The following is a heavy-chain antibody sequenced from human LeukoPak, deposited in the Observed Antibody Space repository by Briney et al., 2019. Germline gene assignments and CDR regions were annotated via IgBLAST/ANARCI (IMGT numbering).Heavy chain of an antibody. V-gene: IGHV4-4*09. J-gene: IGHJ6*03. CDR1: GGSISSYY. D-gene: IGHD3-3*01. CDR2: IYTSGST. Sequence: SETLSLTCTVSGGSISSYYWSWIRQPPGKGLEWIGYIYTSGSTNYNPSLKSRVTISVDTSKNQFSLKLSSVTAADTAVYYCARVTKSNFWSDYYSGFYYYYMDVWGKGTTVTVSS. CDR3: ARVTKSNFWSDYYSGFYYYYMDV.